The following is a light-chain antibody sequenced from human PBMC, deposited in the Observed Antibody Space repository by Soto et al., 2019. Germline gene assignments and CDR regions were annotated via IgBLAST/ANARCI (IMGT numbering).Light chain of an antibody. CDR2: AAS. CDR1: QGISSY. CDR3: QQLNSYPIT. J-gene: IGKJ5*01. Sequence: IALTLYTTSLSSSVGDIVTITCLASQGISSYLAWYHQKPGKAPKLLIYAASTLQSGVPSRFSGSGSGTDFTLTISSLQPEDFATYYCQQLNSYPITFGQGARLE. V-gene: IGKV1-9*01.